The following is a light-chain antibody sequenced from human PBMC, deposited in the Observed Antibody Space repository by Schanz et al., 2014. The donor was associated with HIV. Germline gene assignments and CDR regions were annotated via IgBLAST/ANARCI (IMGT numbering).Light chain of an antibody. CDR3: HQGGTSRGT. CDR1: QSISTN. J-gene: IGKJ1*01. V-gene: IGKV3-15*01. CDR2: GAS. Sequence: EIVMTQSPATLSVSPGERATLSCRASQSISTNLAWYQQKPGQAPRLLIYGASTRATGIPARFSGSGSGTDFTLTISRLEPEDFAVYYCHQGGTSRGTFGQGTKVEIK.